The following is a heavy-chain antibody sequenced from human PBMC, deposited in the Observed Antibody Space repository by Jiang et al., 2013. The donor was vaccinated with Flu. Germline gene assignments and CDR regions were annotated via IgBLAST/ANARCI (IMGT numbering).Heavy chain of an antibody. Sequence: GPGLVKPSGTLSLTCAVSGDSISSSNWWSWVRQPPGKGLEWIGEIYHTGRTNYKPSLKSRVTMSVDESKNQFSLKLRSVTAADTAVYYCARVDWGADAFDIWGQGTMVTVSS. CDR2: IYHTGRT. V-gene: IGHV4-4*02. CDR1: GDSISSSNW. CDR3: ARVDWGADAFDI. D-gene: IGHD3-16*01. J-gene: IGHJ3*02.